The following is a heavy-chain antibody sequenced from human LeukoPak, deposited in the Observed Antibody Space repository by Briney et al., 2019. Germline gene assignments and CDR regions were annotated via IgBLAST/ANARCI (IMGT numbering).Heavy chain of an antibody. Sequence: ASVKASCKASGYTFTTYAIHWVRQAPGQRLEWMGWIDAGNGKTRYSQKFQGRFTITRDTSASTAYMELSSLRSEDTAVYYCARDMGSGSLHYWGQGTLVTVSS. J-gene: IGHJ4*02. V-gene: IGHV1-3*01. CDR2: IDAGNGKT. CDR3: ARDMGSGSLHY. CDR1: GYTFTTYA. D-gene: IGHD1-26*01.